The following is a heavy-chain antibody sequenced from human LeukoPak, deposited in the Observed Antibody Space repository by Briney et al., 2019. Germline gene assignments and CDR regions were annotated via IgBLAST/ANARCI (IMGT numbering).Heavy chain of an antibody. CDR1: GYSFTSYW. CDR2: IYPGDSDT. J-gene: IGHJ4*02. V-gene: IGHV5-51*01. Sequence: GESLQISCKGSGYSFTSYWIGWVRQMPGKGLEWMRIIYPGDSDTRYSPSFQGQVTFSADKSISTAYLQWSSLKAWDTAMYYCARSPAPEWETRDYFDYWVQGTLVTVSS. D-gene: IGHD1-26*01. CDR3: ARSPAPEWETRDYFDY.